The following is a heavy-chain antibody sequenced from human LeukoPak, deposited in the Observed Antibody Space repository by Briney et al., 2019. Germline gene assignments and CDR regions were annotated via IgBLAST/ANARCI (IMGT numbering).Heavy chain of an antibody. Sequence: GRSLRLSCAASGFTFDDHAMHWVRQAPGKGLEWVSGLSWNSGSIDYADSVRGRFTISRDNAKNSLYLQMNSLRAEDTALYYCAKGPGMATVKRYLDYWGQGTLVTVSS. CDR1: GFTFDDHA. D-gene: IGHD5-24*01. V-gene: IGHV3-9*01. J-gene: IGHJ4*02. CDR3: AKGPGMATVKRYLDY. CDR2: LSWNSGSI.